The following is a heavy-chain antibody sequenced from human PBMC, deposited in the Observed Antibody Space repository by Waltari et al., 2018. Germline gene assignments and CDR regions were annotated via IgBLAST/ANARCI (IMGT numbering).Heavy chain of an antibody. CDR3: AREYSNYDFWSGYVDY. CDR2: IIPIFGTA. D-gene: IGHD3-3*01. V-gene: IGHV1-69*01. CDR1: VGPFSSCA. J-gene: IGHJ4*02. Sequence: QEQLVQSGSEVKKPGSSVKVACKASVGPFSSCAISWVQQAPGKGLEWMGGIIPIFGTANYAQKCQGRVTITADESTSTAYMELSSLRSEDTAVYYCAREYSNYDFWSGYVDYWGQGTLVTVSS.